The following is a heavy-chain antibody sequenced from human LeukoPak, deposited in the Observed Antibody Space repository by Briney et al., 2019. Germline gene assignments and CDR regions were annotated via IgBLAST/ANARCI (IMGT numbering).Heavy chain of an antibody. D-gene: IGHD1-26*01. CDR1: GGSISSYY. CDR2: TYYSGST. J-gene: IGHJ4*02. CDR3: ARHGTYSGSYTFGY. Sequence: PSETLSLTCTVSGGSISSYYWSWIRQPPGKGLEWIGYTYYSGSTNYNPSLKSRVTISVDTSKNQFSLKLSSVTAADTAFYYCARHGTYSGSYTFGYWGQGTLVTVSS. V-gene: IGHV4-59*08.